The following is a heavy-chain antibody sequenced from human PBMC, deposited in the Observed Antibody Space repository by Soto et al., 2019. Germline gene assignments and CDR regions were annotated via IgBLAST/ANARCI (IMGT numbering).Heavy chain of an antibody. D-gene: IGHD3-9*01. V-gene: IGHV1-8*01. CDR2: MNPNSGNT. CDR1: GYTFTSYD. Sequence: GASVKVSCKASGYTFTSYDINWVRQATGQGLEWMGWMNPNSGNTGYAQKFQGRVTMTRNTSISTAYMELSSLRSEDTAVYYCARGLGRYFDWLLADYYYYYMDVWGKGTTVTVSS. CDR3: ARGLGRYFDWLLADYYYYYMDV. J-gene: IGHJ6*03.